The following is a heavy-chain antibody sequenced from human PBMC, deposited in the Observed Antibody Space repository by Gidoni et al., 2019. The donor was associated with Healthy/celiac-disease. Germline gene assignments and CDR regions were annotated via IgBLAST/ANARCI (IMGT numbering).Heavy chain of an antibody. CDR1: GGTFSSYA. J-gene: IGHJ6*02. CDR2: IIPTFGTA. CDR3: AGGRGGGYGLSPRIEYYYYYGMDV. Sequence: QVQLVQSGAEVKKPGSSVKVSCKASGGTFSSYAIRWVRQAPGQGLEWMGGIIPTFGTANDARKFQGRVTITADKSTSAAYMGLSGLRSEDTAVYYWAGGRGGGYGLSPRIEYYYYYGMDVWGQGTTVTVSS. D-gene: IGHD5-18*01. V-gene: IGHV1-69*06.